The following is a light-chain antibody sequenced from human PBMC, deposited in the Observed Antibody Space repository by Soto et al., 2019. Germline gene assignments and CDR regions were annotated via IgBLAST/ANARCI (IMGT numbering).Light chain of an antibody. CDR1: SSDVGGYNY. CDR3: TSFTSSNTWV. J-gene: IGLJ3*02. CDR2: EVS. V-gene: IGLV2-14*03. Sequence: QSVLTQPASVSGSPGQSITISYTGTSSDVGGYNYVSWFQQHPGKAPKLKIYEVSNRPSGVSNRFSGSKSGYTASLTISELQAEDEADYYCTSFTSSNTWVFGGGTKLTVL.